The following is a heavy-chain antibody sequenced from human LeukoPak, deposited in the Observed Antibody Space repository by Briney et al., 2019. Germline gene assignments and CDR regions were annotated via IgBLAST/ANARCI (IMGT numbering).Heavy chain of an antibody. D-gene: IGHD3-22*01. CDR1: GVSISSDY. CDR2: IYYRGST. V-gene: IGHV4-59*01. CDR3: ARLSGYSSGHYYSDY. Sequence: SETLSLTCTVSGVSISSDYWSWIRQPPGKGLEWIGYIYYRGSTNYNPSLKSRVTISVDTSKNQFSLKLSPVTAADTAVYYCARLSGYSSGHYYSDYWGQGTLVTVSS. J-gene: IGHJ4*02.